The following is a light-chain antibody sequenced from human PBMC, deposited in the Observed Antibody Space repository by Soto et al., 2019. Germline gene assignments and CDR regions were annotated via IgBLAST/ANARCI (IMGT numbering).Light chain of an antibody. CDR2: DAS. CDR3: QQYQTYST. CDR1: QSISSW. Sequence: DIQITQSPSTLSASVGDRVTITFRASQSISSWLAWYQQKPGKAPKLLIYDASSLESGVPSRFSGSGSGTEFTLTISSLQPDDFATYFCQQYQTYSTFGQGTRLEIK. J-gene: IGKJ5*01. V-gene: IGKV1-5*01.